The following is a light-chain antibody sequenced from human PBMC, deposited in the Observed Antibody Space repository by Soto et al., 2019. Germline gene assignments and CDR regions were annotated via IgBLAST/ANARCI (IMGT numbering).Light chain of an antibody. CDR2: KVS. CDR1: QSLVHSDGNTY. V-gene: IGKV2-24*01. J-gene: IGKJ2*01. Sequence: DIVMTQTPLSSPVTLGQPASISCRSSQSLVHSDGNTYLRWLRLRPRQPPIRLVYKVSNRFSGVPARLSGRGAGTDFTVEISRVDAEEVGVYYCMQATQVPYTFGQGTKLEIK. CDR3: MQATQVPYT.